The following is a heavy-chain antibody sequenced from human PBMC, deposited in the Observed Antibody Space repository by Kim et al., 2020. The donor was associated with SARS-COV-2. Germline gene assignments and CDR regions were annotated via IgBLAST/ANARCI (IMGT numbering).Heavy chain of an antibody. J-gene: IGHJ4*02. Sequence: GESLKISCKGSGYSFTTSWIGWVRQMPGKGLEWVGIIFPGDSDTRYSPSFQGQVTISADKSISTAYLQWSSLKASDTAIYYCARHKRDLPFDWWGQGTLVTVSS. V-gene: IGHV5-51*01. CDR1: GYSFTTSW. CDR2: IFPGDSDT. CDR3: ARHKRDLPFDW.